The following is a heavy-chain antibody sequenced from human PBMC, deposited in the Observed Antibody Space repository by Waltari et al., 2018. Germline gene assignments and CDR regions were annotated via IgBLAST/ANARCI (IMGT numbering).Heavy chain of an antibody. CDR2: IFYTGST. CDR1: GGSITRPH. D-gene: IGHD2-2*01. Sequence: QVQLQESGPGLVKPSETLSLTCTVSGGSITRPHLRWIRQPPGKGLEWIGYIFYTGSTKYNPSLQSRVTMSVDTSKNQFSLNLSSVTAADTAVYYCARRNQLGNWYFDLWGRGALVTVSS. CDR3: ARRNQLGNWYFDL. V-gene: IGHV4-59*08. J-gene: IGHJ2*01.